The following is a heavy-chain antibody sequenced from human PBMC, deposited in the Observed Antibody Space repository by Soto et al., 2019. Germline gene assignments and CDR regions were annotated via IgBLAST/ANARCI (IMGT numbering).Heavy chain of an antibody. D-gene: IGHD1-1*01. CDR2: IFYSGTT. J-gene: IGHJ6*02. V-gene: IGHV4-30-4*01. Sequence: SETLSLTCPVSGDSISSADDYWSWIRQTPGKGLEWIGHIFYSGTTYYNPSLKSRLTISVDTSKNHFSLRLTSVTAADTAVYYCARDLWVEPELYYYGMDVWGQGTTVTVSS. CDR3: ARDLWVEPELYYYGMDV. CDR1: GDSISSADDY.